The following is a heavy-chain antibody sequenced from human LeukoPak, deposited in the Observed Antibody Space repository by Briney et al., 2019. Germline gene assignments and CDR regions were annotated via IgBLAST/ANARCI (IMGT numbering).Heavy chain of an antibody. V-gene: IGHV1-69*13. J-gene: IGHJ3*02. CDR2: IIPIFGTA. CDR1: GGTFSSYA. Sequence: GASVKVSCKASGGTFSSYAISWVRQAPGQGLEWMGGIIPIFGTANYAQKFQGRVTITADESTSTAYMELSSLRSEDTAVYYCARGSRYNWNDGGTSAFDIWGQGTMVTVSS. D-gene: IGHD1-1*01. CDR3: ARGSRYNWNDGGTSAFDI.